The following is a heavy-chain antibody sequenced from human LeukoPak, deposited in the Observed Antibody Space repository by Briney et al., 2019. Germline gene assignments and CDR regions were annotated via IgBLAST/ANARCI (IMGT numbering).Heavy chain of an antibody. Sequence: PGGSLRLSCADSGFTFSSYWMSWVRQAPGKGLKWVANIKQDGSETYYVDSVKGRFTISRENAKKSLYLQMNSLRAEDTAVYYCARDRSDILTGYDDAFDIWGQGTTVTVSS. CDR3: ARDRSDILTGYDDAFDI. V-gene: IGHV3-7*01. D-gene: IGHD3-9*01. J-gene: IGHJ3*02. CDR1: GFTFSSYW. CDR2: IKQDGSET.